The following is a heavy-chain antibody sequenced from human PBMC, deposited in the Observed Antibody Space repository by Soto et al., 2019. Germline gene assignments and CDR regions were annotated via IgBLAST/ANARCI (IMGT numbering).Heavy chain of an antibody. D-gene: IGHD6-6*01. CDR2: VHPSGGST. CDR1: GYTFTAYF. V-gene: IGHV1-46*01. Sequence: ASVKVSCKASGYTFTAYFMHWVRQAPGQGLEWMGIVHPSGGSTNYAQRFQDRVTMAWNTSTSTVYMELGSLRSDDTALYYCARAPYSSSSFYFDLWGQGTLVTVS. CDR3: ARAPYSSSSFYFDL. J-gene: IGHJ4*02.